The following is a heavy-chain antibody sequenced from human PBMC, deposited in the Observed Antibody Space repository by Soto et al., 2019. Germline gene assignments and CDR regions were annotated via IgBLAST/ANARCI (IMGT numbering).Heavy chain of an antibody. V-gene: IGHV3-48*02. CDR1: GFTLGTYS. CDR2: ISGSSSTI. Sequence: EVQLVESGGGLVQPGESLRLSCAVSGFTLGTYSMNWVRQAPGKGLEWVSYISGSSSTIFYADSVEGRFTISRDNAKNSLYLQMNSLRDEDTAVYFCVRERQWRVGGFYYWGQGTLVTVSS. CDR3: VRERQWRVGGFYY. D-gene: IGHD6-19*01. J-gene: IGHJ4*02.